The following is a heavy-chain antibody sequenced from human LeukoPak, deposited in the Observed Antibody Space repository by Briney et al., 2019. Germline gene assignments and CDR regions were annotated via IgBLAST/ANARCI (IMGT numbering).Heavy chain of an antibody. CDR1: GFAFSDYA. CDR2: IRSKAYGGTT. CDR3: TRDGVVPAAR. D-gene: IGHD2-2*01. J-gene: IGHJ4*02. V-gene: IGHV3-49*04. Sequence: GGSLRLSCTASGFAFSDYAMSWVRQAPGKGLEWVGFIRSKAYGGTTEYATSVKGRFTISRDDSKSIAYLQMNSLKTEDTAVYYCTRDGVVPAARWGQGTLVTVSS.